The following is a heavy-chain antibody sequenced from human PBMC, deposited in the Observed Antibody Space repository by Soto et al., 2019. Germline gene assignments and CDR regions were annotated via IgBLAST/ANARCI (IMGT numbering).Heavy chain of an antibody. J-gene: IGHJ3*02. CDR1: GGSISSGDYY. Sequence: QVQLQESGPGLVKPSQTLSLTCTVSGGSISSGDYYWSWIRQPPGKGLEWIGYIYYSGSTHYNPSLKRRVTIPVDTSKNQFSLKLSSVTAADTAVYYCASSCDLCSAGDAFDIWGQGTMVTVSS. V-gene: IGHV4-30-4*01. CDR3: ASSCDLCSAGDAFDI. CDR2: IYYSGST. D-gene: IGHD2-15*01.